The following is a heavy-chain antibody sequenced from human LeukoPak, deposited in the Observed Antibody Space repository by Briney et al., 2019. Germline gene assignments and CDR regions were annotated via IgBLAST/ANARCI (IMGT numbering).Heavy chain of an antibody. CDR1: GGSFSGYY. D-gene: IGHD3-9*01. CDR3: ARLIRGVLRYFDWPGNWFDP. CDR2: INHSGST. V-gene: IGHV4-34*01. Sequence: SETLSLTCAVYGGSFSGYYWSWVRQPPGKGLEWVGEINHSGSTNYNTSLKSRVTISVDTSKNQFSLKLSSVNAADTAVYYCARLIRGVLRYFDWPGNWFDPWGQGTLVTVSS. J-gene: IGHJ5*02.